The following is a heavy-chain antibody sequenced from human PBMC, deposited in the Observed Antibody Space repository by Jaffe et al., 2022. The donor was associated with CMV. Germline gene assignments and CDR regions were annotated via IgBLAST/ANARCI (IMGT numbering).Heavy chain of an antibody. CDR2: IYYSGST. V-gene: IGHV4-59*01. J-gene: IGHJ3*02. CDR1: GGSISSYY. CDR3: ARPIVVVPAAMVGDAFDI. Sequence: QVQLQESGPGLVKPSETLSLTCTVSGGSISSYYWSWIRQPPGKGLEWIGYIYYSGSTNYNPSLKSRVTISVDTSKNQFSLKLSSVTAADTAVYYCARPIVVVPAAMVGDAFDIWGQGTMVTVSS. D-gene: IGHD2-2*01.